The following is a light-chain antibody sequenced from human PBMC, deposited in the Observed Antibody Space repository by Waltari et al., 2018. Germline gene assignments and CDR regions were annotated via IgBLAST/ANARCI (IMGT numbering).Light chain of an antibody. V-gene: IGLV2-14*03. J-gene: IGLJ3*02. CDR2: DVS. CDR3: KSYTGTGSWV. Sequence: SWDQQHPGKAPKVIIYDVSQRPSGISNRFCGSKSGNTASLTISGLQADDEADYYCKSYTGTGSWVFGGGTKLTVL.